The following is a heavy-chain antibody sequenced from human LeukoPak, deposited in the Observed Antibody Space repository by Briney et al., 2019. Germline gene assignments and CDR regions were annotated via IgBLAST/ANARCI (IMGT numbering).Heavy chain of an antibody. CDR1: GFTFSSYS. J-gene: IGHJ4*02. Sequence: GGSLRLSCAASGFTFSSYSMNWVRQAPGKGLEWVSSISSSRSYIYYADSVKGRFTISRDNAKNSMYLQMNSLRAEDTAVYYCARYPGIAAAGYWGQGTLVTVSS. CDR2: ISSSRSYI. V-gene: IGHV3-21*01. CDR3: ARYPGIAAAGY. D-gene: IGHD6-13*01.